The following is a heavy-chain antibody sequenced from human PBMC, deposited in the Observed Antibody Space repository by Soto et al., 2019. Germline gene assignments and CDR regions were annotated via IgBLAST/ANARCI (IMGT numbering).Heavy chain of an antibody. CDR3: AHIVVAGLGYYFDY. CDR1: GFSLSSTRMA. Sequence: QITLKESGPTLVKPTQTLTLTCTFSGFSLSSTRMAVGWIRQPPGTALEWLALIYWDDDKRYSPFLKSRLTITKAASKNQVVLTMSNMYPVDTARYYWAHIVVAGLGYYFDYGGQGTLVTVSS. J-gene: IGHJ4*02. CDR2: IYWDDDK. D-gene: IGHD6-19*01. V-gene: IGHV2-5*02.